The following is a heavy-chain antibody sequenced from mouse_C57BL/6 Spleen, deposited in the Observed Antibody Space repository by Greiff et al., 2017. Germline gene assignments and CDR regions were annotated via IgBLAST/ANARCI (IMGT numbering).Heavy chain of an antibody. CDR2: ISYDGSN. V-gene: IGHV3-6*01. J-gene: IGHJ1*03. CDR3: ARGRLTTVVAPYWYFDV. D-gene: IGHD1-1*01. Sequence: VQLVESGPGLVKPSQSLSLTCSVTGYSITSGYYWNWIRQFPGNKLEWMGYISYDGSNNYNPSLKNRISITRDTSKNQFFLKLDSVTTEDTATYYCARGRLTTVVAPYWYFDVWGTGTTVTVSS. CDR1: GYSITSGYY.